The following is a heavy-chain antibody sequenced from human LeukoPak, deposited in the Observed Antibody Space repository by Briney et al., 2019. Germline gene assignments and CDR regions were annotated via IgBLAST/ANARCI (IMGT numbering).Heavy chain of an antibody. Sequence: PGGSLRLSCAASGLTLSRYWMQWVRQAPGKGLVWVSHINSDGSSTTYADSVRGRFAISTDNAKNTLYLQMNSLRAEDTAVYYCARDGDGDIDLDYWGQGTLVTVSS. V-gene: IGHV3-74*01. J-gene: IGHJ4*02. D-gene: IGHD5-24*01. CDR2: INSDGSST. CDR1: GLTLSRYW. CDR3: ARDGDGDIDLDY.